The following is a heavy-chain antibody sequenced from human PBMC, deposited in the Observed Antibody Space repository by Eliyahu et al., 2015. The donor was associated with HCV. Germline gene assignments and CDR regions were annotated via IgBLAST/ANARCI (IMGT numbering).Heavy chain of an antibody. CDR1: GFTFXDYA. V-gene: IGHV3-49*05. J-gene: IGHJ4*02. D-gene: IGHD3-10*01. Sequence: EVQLVESGGGLVKPGRSXRLSCTASGFTFXDYAMXWFRQAXGXGLEWVGFIRSKAYGGTTEYAASVKGRFTISRDDSKSIAYLQMNSLKTEDTAVYYCLSRNYYGSGSPEGDYWGQGTLVTVSS. CDR2: IRSKAYGGTT. CDR3: LSRNYYGSGSPEGDY.